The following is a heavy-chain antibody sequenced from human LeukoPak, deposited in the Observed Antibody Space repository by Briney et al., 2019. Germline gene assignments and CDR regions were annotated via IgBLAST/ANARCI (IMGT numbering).Heavy chain of an antibody. CDR2: IRYDGSNK. D-gene: IGHD1-1*01. V-gene: IGHV3-30*02. J-gene: IGHJ3*02. Sequence: PGGSLRLSCVASGFTFSSYGMHWVRQAPGKGLEWVAFIRYDGSNKYYADSVRGRFTISRDNSKNTLYLQMNSLRAEDTAVYYCAKVTVQLERRRAFDIWGQGTMVTVSS. CDR1: GFTFSSYG. CDR3: AKVTVQLERRRAFDI.